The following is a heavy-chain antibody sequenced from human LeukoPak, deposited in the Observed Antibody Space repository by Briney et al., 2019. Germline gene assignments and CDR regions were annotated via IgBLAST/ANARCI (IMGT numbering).Heavy chain of an antibody. CDR3: ARYRVITNDYFDS. D-gene: IGHD3-16*01. CDR1: GFTFGDYY. J-gene: IGHJ4*02. CDR2: ISNSGNTI. Sequence: PGGSLRLSCAASGFTFGDYYMTWIRQAPGKGLGWVSYISNSGNTIKEADSVKGRFTISRDNAQNSLFLQMKSLRAEDTAVYYCARYRVITNDYFDSWGQGTLYTVSS. V-gene: IGHV3-11*01.